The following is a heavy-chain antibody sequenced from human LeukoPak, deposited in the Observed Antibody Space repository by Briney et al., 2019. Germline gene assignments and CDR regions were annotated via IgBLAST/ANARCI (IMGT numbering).Heavy chain of an antibody. CDR1: GFTFSSYP. CDR2: ISYDGSKI. V-gene: IGHV3-30-3*01. CDR3: ARHLNYYLDY. J-gene: IGHJ4*02. D-gene: IGHD3-10*01. Sequence: GGSLRLSCAASGFTFSSYPLHWVRQAPGKGLEWMTLISYDGSKIYYADSVKGRFTISRDNSKNTLYLQMNSLRAEDTAVYYCARHLNYYLDYWGQGTLVTVSS.